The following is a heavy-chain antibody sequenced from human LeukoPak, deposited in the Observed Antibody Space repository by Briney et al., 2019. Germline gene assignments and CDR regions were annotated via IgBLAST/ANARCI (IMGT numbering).Heavy chain of an antibody. J-gene: IGHJ4*02. D-gene: IGHD3-22*01. CDR1: GYTFTGYY. Sequence: SVKVSCKASGYTFTGYYMHWVRQAPGQGLEWMGGIIPIFGTANYAQKFQGRVTITADKSTSTAYMELSSLRSEDTAVYYCARVLGLYDSSGYYEDYWGQGTLVTVSS. V-gene: IGHV1-69*06. CDR2: IIPIFGTA. CDR3: ARVLGLYDSSGYYEDY.